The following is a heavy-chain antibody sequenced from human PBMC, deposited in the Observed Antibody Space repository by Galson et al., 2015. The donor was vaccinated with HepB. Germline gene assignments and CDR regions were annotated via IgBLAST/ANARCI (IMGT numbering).Heavy chain of an antibody. V-gene: IGHV1-2*02. Sequence: SVKVSCKASGYTFSDSYMHWVRQAPGQGLEWMGWMNPNNGDTKYAQKFQGRVTMTRDTPISTAYMDLSSLRSDDTAVYYCAKEKKKYFDSWGQGTLITVSS. CDR2: MNPNNGDT. CDR1: GYTFSDSY. CDR3: AKEKKKYFDS. J-gene: IGHJ4*02.